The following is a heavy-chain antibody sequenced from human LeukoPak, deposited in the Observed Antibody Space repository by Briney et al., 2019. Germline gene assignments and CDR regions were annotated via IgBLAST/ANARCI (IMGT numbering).Heavy chain of an antibody. V-gene: IGHV3-9*01. J-gene: IGHJ6*02. CDR3: AKDINGITIGYGMDV. CDR2: ISWNSGSI. Sequence: GRSLRLSCAASGFTFDDYAMHWVRQAPGKGLEWVSGISWNSGSIGYADSVKGRFTISRDNAKNSLYLQMNSLRAEVTALYYCAKDINGITIGYGMDVWGQGTTVTVSS. CDR1: GFTFDDYA. D-gene: IGHD3-9*01.